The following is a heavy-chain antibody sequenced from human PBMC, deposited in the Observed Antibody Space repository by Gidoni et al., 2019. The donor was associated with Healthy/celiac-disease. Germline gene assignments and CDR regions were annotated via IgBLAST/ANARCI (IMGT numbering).Heavy chain of an antibody. CDR1: GFTFSNDW. D-gene: IGHD3-9*01. J-gene: IGHJ4*02. Sequence: EVQLVASGGGLVKPGGSLRLSCAASGFTFSNDWMSWVRQAPGKGLEWVGRIKSKTDGGTTDYAAPVKGRFTISRDESKNTLYLQMNSLKTEDTAVYYCTTDGTYDILTGYSDVDYWGQGTLVTVSS. V-gene: IGHV3-15*01. CDR2: IKSKTDGGTT. CDR3: TTDGTYDILTGYSDVDY.